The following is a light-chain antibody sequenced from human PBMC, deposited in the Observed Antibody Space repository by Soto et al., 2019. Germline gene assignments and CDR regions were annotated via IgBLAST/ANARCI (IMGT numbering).Light chain of an antibody. CDR3: SSYTSSTTLAV. CDR1: SSDVGGYNY. V-gene: IGLV2-14*01. J-gene: IGLJ3*02. CDR2: DVS. Sequence: QSALTQPASVSGSPGQSITISFTGTSSDVGGYNYVSWYQQHPGKAPKLMIYDVSNRPSGVSNRFSGSKSGNTASLTISGLQAEDEADYYRSSYTSSTTLAVFGGGTQLTVL.